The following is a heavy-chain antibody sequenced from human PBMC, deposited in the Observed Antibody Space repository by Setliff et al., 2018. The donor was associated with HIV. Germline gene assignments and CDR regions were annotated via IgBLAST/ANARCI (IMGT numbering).Heavy chain of an antibody. CDR1: GVSFSTNMYY. CDR2: VYYSGDI. V-gene: IGHV4-39*01. D-gene: IGHD2-15*01. CDR3: ARRAESTTTWFSSWYSYDMDV. J-gene: IGHJ6*02. Sequence: SETLSLTCSVSGVSFSTNMYYWGWVRQPPGKGLEWVGSVYYSGDIFYNPSLRSRVTISLDSSKNQLSLRLKSVTAADTAVYFCARRAESTTTWFSSWYSYDMDVWGQGTTVTVSS.